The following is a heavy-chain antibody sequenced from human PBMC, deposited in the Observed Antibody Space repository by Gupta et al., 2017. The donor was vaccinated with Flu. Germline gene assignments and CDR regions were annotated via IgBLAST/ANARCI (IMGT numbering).Heavy chain of an antibody. J-gene: IGHJ6*02. CDR3: AKDWRWDNNNYGMNV. CDR2: ISHDGSNY. V-gene: IGHV3-30*18. Sequence: QERVVESGGGVVKPGRSLRLSCAASGFSCSNYGMHWVRQAPGKGLEWVAVISHDGSNYYHTDSVKGRFTISRDNSKNTLYLQMSSLRTEDTAVYYCAKDWRWDNNNYGMNVWGQGTTVTVSS. D-gene: IGHD5-24*01. CDR1: GFSCSNYG.